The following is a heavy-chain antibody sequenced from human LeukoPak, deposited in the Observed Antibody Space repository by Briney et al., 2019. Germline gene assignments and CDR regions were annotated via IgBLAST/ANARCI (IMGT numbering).Heavy chain of an antibody. Sequence: GGSLRLSCAASGFTFSSYAMSRVRQAPGKGLEWVSAMSDSGDYTYHADSVKGRFTIFRDNSKNTLYLQMNSLRAEDTAFYYCAINGGGDSGYGNFDYWGQGTLVTVSS. CDR1: GFTFSSYA. CDR3: AINGGGDSGYGNFDY. D-gene: IGHD5-12*01. J-gene: IGHJ4*02. V-gene: IGHV3-23*01. CDR2: MSDSGDYT.